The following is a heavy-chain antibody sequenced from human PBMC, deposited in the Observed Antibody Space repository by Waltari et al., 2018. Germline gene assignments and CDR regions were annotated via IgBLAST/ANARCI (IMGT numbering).Heavy chain of an antibody. CDR1: GFIFSNYA. Sequence: VQLVESGGGVVQPGGSLRLSCAASGFIFSNYAMHWLRQAPGKGLEWVSSISSSSSYIYYADSVKGRFTISRDNAKNSLYLQMNSLRAEDTAVYYCARAPSGTHGDYWGQGTLVTVSS. V-gene: IGHV3-21*01. CDR3: ARAPSGTHGDY. CDR2: ISSSSSYI. D-gene: IGHD1-26*01. J-gene: IGHJ4*02.